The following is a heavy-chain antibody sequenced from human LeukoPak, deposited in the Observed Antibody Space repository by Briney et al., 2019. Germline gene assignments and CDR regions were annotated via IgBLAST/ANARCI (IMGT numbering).Heavy chain of an antibody. CDR3: ALSALVAASTYNWFDP. V-gene: IGHV1-69*13. J-gene: IGHJ5*02. CDR1: GGTFSSYA. Sequence: SVKVSCKASGGTFSSYAISWVRQAPGQGLEWMGGIIPIFGTANYTQKFQGRVTITADESTSTAYMELSSLRSEDTGVYYCALSALVAASTYNWFDPWGQGTLVTVSS. D-gene: IGHD2-15*01. CDR2: IIPIFGTA.